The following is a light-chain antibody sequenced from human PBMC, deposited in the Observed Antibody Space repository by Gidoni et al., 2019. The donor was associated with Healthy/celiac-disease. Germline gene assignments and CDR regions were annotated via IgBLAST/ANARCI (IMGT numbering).Light chain of an antibody. CDR2: DVS. V-gene: IGLV2-11*01. CDR1: SSDVGGYNY. J-gene: IGLJ2*01. Sequence: QSALTQPRSVSGSPGQSVTISCTGTSSDVGGYNYVSWYQQPPGKAPKLMIYDVSKRPSGVPDRFSGSKSGNTASLTISGLQAEDEADYYCCSYAGSYILVFGGGTKLTVL. CDR3: CSYAGSYILV.